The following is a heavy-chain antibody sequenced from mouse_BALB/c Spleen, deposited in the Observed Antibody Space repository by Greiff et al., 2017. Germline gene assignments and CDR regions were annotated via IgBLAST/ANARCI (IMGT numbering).Heavy chain of an antibody. V-gene: IGHV1-26*01. J-gene: IGHJ4*01. Sequence: VQLQQSGPELVKPGASVKISCKASGSTFTDYYMNWVKQSHGKSLEWIGLVNPNNGGTSYNQKFKGKATLTVDKSSSTAYMELRSLTSEDSAVYYCAKGGYGYAMDYWGQGTSVTVSS. CDR3: AKGGYGYAMDY. D-gene: IGHD2-2*01. CDR2: VNPNNGGT. CDR1: GSTFTDYY.